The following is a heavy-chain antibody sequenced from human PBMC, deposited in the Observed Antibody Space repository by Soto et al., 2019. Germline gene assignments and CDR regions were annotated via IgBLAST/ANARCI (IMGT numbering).Heavy chain of an antibody. D-gene: IGHD1-1*01. J-gene: IGHJ4*02. CDR3: ARETPSSWYFAY. CDR1: GYTFTSYA. V-gene: IGHV1-3*01. CDR2: INAGNGNT. Sequence: ASVKVSCKASGYTFTSYAMHWVRQAPGQRLEWMGWINAGNGNTKYSQKFQGRVTITRDTSASTAYMELSSLRSEDTAVYYCARETPSSWYFAYWGQGTLVTVSS.